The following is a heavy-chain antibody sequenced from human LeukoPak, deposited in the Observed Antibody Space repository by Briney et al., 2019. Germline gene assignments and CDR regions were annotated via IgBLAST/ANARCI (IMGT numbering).Heavy chain of an antibody. Sequence: SETLSLTCTVSGDSISSYYWSWIRQPPGKALEWIGYIYIRGGTNYSPSLKSRVTISLDTSKNQFSLNLYSVTAADTAFYYCARTHTTGLSDYWGQGTLVIVSS. CDR2: IYIRGGT. V-gene: IGHV4-4*09. CDR3: ARTHTTGLSDY. CDR1: GDSISSYY. D-gene: IGHD2-8*02. J-gene: IGHJ4*02.